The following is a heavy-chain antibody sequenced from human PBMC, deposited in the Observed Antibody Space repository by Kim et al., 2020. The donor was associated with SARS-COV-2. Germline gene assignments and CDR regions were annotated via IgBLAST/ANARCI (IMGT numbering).Heavy chain of an antibody. CDR3: ARYYDILTGYSNTRPRFWFDP. CDR1: GGTFSSYA. D-gene: IGHD3-9*01. J-gene: IGHJ5*02. CDR2: IIPIFGTA. V-gene: IGHV1-69*13. Sequence: SVKVSCKASGGTFSSYAISWVRQAPGQGLEWMGGIIPIFGTANYAQKFQGRVTITADESTSTAYMELSSLRSEDTAVYYCARYYDILTGYSNTRPRFWFDPWGQGTLVTVSS.